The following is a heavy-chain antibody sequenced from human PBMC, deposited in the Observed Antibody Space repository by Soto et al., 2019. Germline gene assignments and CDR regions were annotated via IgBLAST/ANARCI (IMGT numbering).Heavy chain of an antibody. CDR3: ARDQSGDYLPNY. J-gene: IGHJ4*02. CDR2: IYHSVST. Sequence: SATLSLTCTVSCGSISSGGYSWSWIRQPPGKGLEWIGYIYHSVSTYYNPSLKSRVTISVDRSKNQFSLRLSSVTAADTVVYYCARDQSGDYLPNYWGQGTLVTVSS. CDR1: CGSISSGGYS. V-gene: IGHV4-30-2*01. D-gene: IGHD4-17*01.